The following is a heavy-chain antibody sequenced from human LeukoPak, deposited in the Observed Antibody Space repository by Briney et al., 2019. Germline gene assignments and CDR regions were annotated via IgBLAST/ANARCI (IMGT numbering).Heavy chain of an antibody. J-gene: IGHJ4*02. V-gene: IGHV3-15*01. CDR1: GFTFSNAW. D-gene: IGHD3-16*02. Sequence: GGSLRLSCAASGFTFSNAWMSWIRQAPGKGLEWVGRIKSKTDGGTTDYAAPVKGRFTISRDDSKNTLYLQMNSLKTEDTAVYYCTTDYRFPREGHFDYWGQGTLVTVSS. CDR3: TTDYRFPREGHFDY. CDR2: IKSKTDGGTT.